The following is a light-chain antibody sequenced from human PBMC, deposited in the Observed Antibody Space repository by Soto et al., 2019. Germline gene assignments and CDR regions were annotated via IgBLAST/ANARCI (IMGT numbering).Light chain of an antibody. CDR2: EVS. V-gene: IGLV2-14*01. J-gene: IGLJ1*01. Sequence: QSALTQPASVSGSPGQSITISCTGTSSDVGTYNFVSWYQQHPGKAPKLMIYEVSNRPSGVSNRFSGSKSGNTASLTISGLQAEDEADYYCSSYRSSSNLLYVFGTGTKVTV. CDR1: SSDVGTYNF. CDR3: SSYRSSSNLLYV.